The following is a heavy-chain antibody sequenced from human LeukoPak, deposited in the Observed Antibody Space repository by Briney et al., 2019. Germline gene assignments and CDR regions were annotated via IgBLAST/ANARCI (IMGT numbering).Heavy chain of an antibody. D-gene: IGHD5-18*01. J-gene: IGHJ4*02. CDR2: IKKDGSEK. V-gene: IGHV3-7*01. Sequence: GGSLRLSCVASGFTLRSYVMNWVRQTPGKGLEWVANIKKDGSEKYYVDSVKGRFTISRDNAKTSLYLQMNSLRAEDTAVYYCARDLSGVTGYTYGRGIDYWGQGTLVTVSS. CDR3: ARDLSGVTGYTYGRGIDY. CDR1: GFTLRSYV.